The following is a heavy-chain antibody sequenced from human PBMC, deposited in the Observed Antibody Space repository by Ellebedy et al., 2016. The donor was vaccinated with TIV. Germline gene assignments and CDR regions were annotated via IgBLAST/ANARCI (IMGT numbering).Heavy chain of an antibody. CDR2: ISSNGGST. V-gene: IGHV3-64D*06. CDR1: GFTFSSYA. J-gene: IGHJ4*02. Sequence: GESLKISXSASGFTFSSYAMHWVRQAPGKGLEYVSAISSNGGSTYYADSVKGRFTISRDNSKNTLYLQMSSLRAEDTAVYYCVKDYDFWSGPGVYWGQGTLVTVSS. D-gene: IGHD3-3*01. CDR3: VKDYDFWSGPGVY.